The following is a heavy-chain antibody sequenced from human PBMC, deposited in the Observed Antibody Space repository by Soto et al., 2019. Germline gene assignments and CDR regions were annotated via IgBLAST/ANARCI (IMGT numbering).Heavy chain of an antibody. J-gene: IGHJ6*02. Sequence: QVQLVQSGAEVKKPGASVKVSCKASGYTFTSYGISWVRQAPGQGLEWMGWISAYNGNTNYAQKLQGRVTMTTDTYTRTAYMELRSLRSDDTDVYYCARSGTIVVVPAADLSYYYYGMDVWGQGTTVTASS. V-gene: IGHV1-18*04. D-gene: IGHD2-2*01. CDR1: GYTFTSYG. CDR2: ISAYNGNT. CDR3: ARSGTIVVVPAADLSYYYYGMDV.